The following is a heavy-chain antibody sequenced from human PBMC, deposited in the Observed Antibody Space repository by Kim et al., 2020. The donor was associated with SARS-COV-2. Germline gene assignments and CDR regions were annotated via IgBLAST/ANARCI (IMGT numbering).Heavy chain of an antibody. Sequence: ASVKVSCKASGYTFTSYGISWVRQAPGQGLEWMGWISAYNGNTNYAQKLQGRVTMTTDTSTSTAYMELRSLRSDDTAVYYCARDVYSSSWYEYFQHWGQGTLVTVSS. D-gene: IGHD6-13*01. CDR3: ARDVYSSSWYEYFQH. CDR1: GYTFTSYG. V-gene: IGHV1-18*04. J-gene: IGHJ1*01. CDR2: ISAYNGNT.